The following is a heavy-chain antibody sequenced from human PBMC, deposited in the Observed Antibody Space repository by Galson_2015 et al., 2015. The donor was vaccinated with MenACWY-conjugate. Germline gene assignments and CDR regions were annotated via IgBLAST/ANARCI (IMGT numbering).Heavy chain of an antibody. CDR3: VRGTGLAY. CDR1: GGSLSTYY. V-gene: IGHV4-59*01. D-gene: IGHD1-1*01. J-gene: IGHJ4*02. Sequence: SETLSLTCSVSGGSLSTYYWSWVRQTPGKGLEWIGYVYYGGSTNYNPSMKSRVSISSDTSKNQFFLRLSSVTAADTAVYYCVRGTGLAYWGQGTLVSVSS. CDR2: VYYGGST.